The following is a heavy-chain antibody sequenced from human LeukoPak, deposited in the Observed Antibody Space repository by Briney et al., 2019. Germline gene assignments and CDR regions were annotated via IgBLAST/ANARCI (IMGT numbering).Heavy chain of an antibody. J-gene: IGHJ5*02. CDR3: ARGYSSSWHGDWFDP. V-gene: IGHV4-39*07. Sequence: SETLSLTCTVSGGSISSSSYYWGWIRQPPGKGLEWIGSIYTSGSTNYNPSLKSRVTISVDTSKNQFSLKLSSVTAADTAVYYCARGYSSSWHGDWFDPWGQGTLVTVSS. D-gene: IGHD6-13*01. CDR1: GGSISSSSYY. CDR2: IYTSGST.